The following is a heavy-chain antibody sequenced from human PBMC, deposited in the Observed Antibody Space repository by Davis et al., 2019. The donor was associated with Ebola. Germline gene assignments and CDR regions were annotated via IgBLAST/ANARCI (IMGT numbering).Heavy chain of an antibody. Sequence: GESLKISCKGSGYPFTTYWIGWVRQMPGKGLEWMGIIYPDDSDTRYSPSFQGQVTFSADKSINTAYLQWNSLQASDSAMYYCARHAAYYDFWSGSTDGADYYYYGMDVWGQGTTVTVSS. CDR2: IYPDDSDT. CDR3: ARHAAYYDFWSGSTDGADYYYYGMDV. V-gene: IGHV5-51*01. J-gene: IGHJ6*02. D-gene: IGHD3-3*01. CDR1: GYPFTTYW.